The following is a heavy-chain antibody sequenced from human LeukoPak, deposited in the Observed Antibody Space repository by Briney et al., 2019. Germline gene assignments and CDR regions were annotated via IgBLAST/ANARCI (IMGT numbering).Heavy chain of an antibody. J-gene: IGHJ4*02. CDR1: GGTFSSDA. V-gene: IGHV1-69*04. CDR2: IIPILGIA. CDR3: ARVPHMYYDILTH. D-gene: IGHD3-9*01. Sequence: GASVKVSCKASGGTFSSDAISWVRQAPGQGLEWMGRIIPILGIANYAQKFQGRVTITADKSTSTAYMELSSLRSEDTAVYYCARVPHMYYDILTHWGQGTLVTVSS.